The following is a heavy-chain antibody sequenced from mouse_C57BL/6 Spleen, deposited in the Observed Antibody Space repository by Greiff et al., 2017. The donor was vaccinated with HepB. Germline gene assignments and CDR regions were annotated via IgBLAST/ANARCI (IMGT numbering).Heavy chain of an antibody. CDR3: ARGGVTTAGDY. CDR1: GYTFTSYW. CDR2: INPSNGGT. Sequence: QVQLKQPGTELVKPGASVKLSCKASGYTFTSYWMHWVKQRPGQGLEWIGNINPSNGGTNYNEKFKSKAKLTVDKSSSTAYMQLSSLTSEDSAVYYCARGGVTTAGDYWGQGTSVTVSS. D-gene: IGHD2-2*01. V-gene: IGHV1-53*01. J-gene: IGHJ4*01.